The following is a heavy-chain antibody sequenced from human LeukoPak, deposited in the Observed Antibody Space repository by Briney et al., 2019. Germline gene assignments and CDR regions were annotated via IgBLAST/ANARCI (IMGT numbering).Heavy chain of an antibody. Sequence: SETLSLTCTVSGGSISSYYWSWIRQPPGKGLEWIGYIYYSGSTNYNPSLKSRVTISVDKSKNQFSLKLSSVTAADTAVYYCARDLGGAPDYWGQGTLVTVSS. D-gene: IGHD2-21*01. CDR1: GGSISSYY. CDR3: ARDLGGAPDY. J-gene: IGHJ4*02. CDR2: IYYSGST. V-gene: IGHV4-59*12.